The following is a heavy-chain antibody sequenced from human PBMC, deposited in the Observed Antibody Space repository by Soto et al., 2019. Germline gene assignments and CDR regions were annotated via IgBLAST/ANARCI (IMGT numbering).Heavy chain of an antibody. CDR2: INPNSGGT. D-gene: IGHD6-6*01. CDR1: GYTFTSYG. V-gene: IGHV1-2*04. J-gene: IGHJ5*02. CDR3: ARGVAARPFDP. Sequence: ASGKVSYKASGYTFTSYGISWVRQAPGQGLEWMGWINPNSGGTNYAQKFQDWVTMTWDTSISTTYMELSRLRSDDTAVYYCARGVAARPFDPWGQGTLVTVSS.